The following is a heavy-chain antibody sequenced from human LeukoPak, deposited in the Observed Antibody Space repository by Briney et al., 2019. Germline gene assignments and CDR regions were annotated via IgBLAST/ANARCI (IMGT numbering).Heavy chain of an antibody. Sequence: GRSLRLSCAASGFTFDDYAMHWVRQAPGKGLEWVSGISWNSGSIGYADSVKGRFTISRDNAKNSLYLQMNSLRAEDTALYYCAKMTTMVRGSKTAPDAFDLWGQGTMVTVSS. CDR1: GFTFDDYA. CDR3: AKMTTMVRGSKTAPDAFDL. J-gene: IGHJ3*01. CDR2: ISWNSGSI. V-gene: IGHV3-9*01. D-gene: IGHD3-10*01.